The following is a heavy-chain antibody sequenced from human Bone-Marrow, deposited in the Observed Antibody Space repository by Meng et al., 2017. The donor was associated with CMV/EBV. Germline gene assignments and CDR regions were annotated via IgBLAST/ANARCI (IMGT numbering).Heavy chain of an antibody. D-gene: IGHD3-3*01. Sequence: GESLKSSCAASGFTFSSYAMSWVRQAPGKGLEWVSAISGSGGSTYYADSVKGRFTISRDNSKNTLYLQMTSLRAEDTAVYYCAKVRVVIIKTYGMDVWGQGTTVTVSS. CDR3: AKVRVVIIKTYGMDV. CDR1: GFTFSSYA. CDR2: ISGSGGST. V-gene: IGHV3-23*01. J-gene: IGHJ6*02.